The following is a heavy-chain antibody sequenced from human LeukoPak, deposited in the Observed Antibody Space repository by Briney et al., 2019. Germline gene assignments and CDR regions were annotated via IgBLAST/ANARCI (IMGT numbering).Heavy chain of an antibody. J-gene: IGHJ4*02. Sequence: GRSLRLSCAASGFTSSSYAMSWVRQAPGKGLEWVSAISGSGGSTYYADSVKGRFTISRDNSKNTLYLQMNSLRAEDTAVYYCARGYCSGGSCYSIYWGQGTLVTVSS. D-gene: IGHD2-15*01. CDR3: ARGYCSGGSCYSIY. CDR1: GFTSSSYA. V-gene: IGHV3-23*01. CDR2: ISGSGGST.